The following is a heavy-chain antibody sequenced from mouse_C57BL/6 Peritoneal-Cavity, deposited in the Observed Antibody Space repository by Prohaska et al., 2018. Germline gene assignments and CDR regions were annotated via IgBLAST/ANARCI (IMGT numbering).Heavy chain of an antibody. CDR2: INPNNGGT. CDR3: GRNYDFDY. CDR1: GYTFTDYY. V-gene: IGHV1-26*01. Sequence: EVQLQQSGPELVKPGASVKISCKASGYTFTDYYMNWVKQSHGKSLEWIGDINPNNGGTSYNQKFKGKATLTVDKSSSTAYMELRSLTSEDSAVYYCGRNYDFDYWGQGTTLTVSS. D-gene: IGHD2-4*01. J-gene: IGHJ2*01.